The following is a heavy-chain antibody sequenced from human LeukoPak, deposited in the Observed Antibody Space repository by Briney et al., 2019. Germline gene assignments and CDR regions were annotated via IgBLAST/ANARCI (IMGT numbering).Heavy chain of an antibody. D-gene: IGHD2-8*01. CDR2: ISYDGSNK. V-gene: IGHV3-30-3*01. CDR1: GFTFSGYA. CDR3: ARDGKGLYRRYFQH. Sequence: PGGSLRLSCAASGFTFSGYAMHWVRQAPGKGLEWVAVISYDGSNKYYADSVKGRFTISRDNSKNTLYLQMNSLRAEDTAVYYCARDGKGLYRRYFQHWGQGTLVTVSS. J-gene: IGHJ1*01.